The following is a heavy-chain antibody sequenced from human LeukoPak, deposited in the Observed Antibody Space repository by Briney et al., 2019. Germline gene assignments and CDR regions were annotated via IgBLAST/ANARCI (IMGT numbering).Heavy chain of an antibody. CDR1: GVSIRSYY. Sequence: PSEILSLTCTVSGVSIRSYYWNWVRQSPGRGLEWIGYMHHSGSSHYNPFLKSRVTISVDTSKNHFSLKLNSVTAADTAVYYCAGGYGSSWSFDHWGQGTLVTVSS. V-gene: IGHV4-59*01. J-gene: IGHJ4*02. CDR3: AGGYGSSWSFDH. D-gene: IGHD2-2*01. CDR2: MHHSGSS.